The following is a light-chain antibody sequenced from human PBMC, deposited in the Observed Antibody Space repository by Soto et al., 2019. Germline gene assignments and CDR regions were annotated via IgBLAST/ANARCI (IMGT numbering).Light chain of an antibody. V-gene: IGLV1-40*01. J-gene: IGLJ2*01. CDR1: SSNIGAGYD. CDR3: QSYDSSLSGSV. Sequence: QCALTQPPSVSGAPGQRVTISCTGSSSNIGAGYDVHWYQQLPGTAPKLLIYGNSNRPSGVPDRFSGSKSGTSASLAITGLQAEDEADYYCQSYDSSLSGSVFGGGTKVTVL. CDR2: GNS.